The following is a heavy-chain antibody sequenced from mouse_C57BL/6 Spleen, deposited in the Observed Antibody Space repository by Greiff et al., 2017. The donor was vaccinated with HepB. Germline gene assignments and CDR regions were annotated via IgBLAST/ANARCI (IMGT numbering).Heavy chain of an antibody. CDR1: GYTFTSYW. CDR2: IYPSDSET. D-gene: IGHD1-1*01. J-gene: IGHJ2*01. V-gene: IGHV1-61*01. Sequence: QVQLQQPGAELVRPGSSVKLSCKASGYTFTSYWMDWVKQRPGQGLEWIGNIYPSDSETHYNQKFKDKATLTVDQSSSTSSMPLSSLPSEDSAVYYCARSLNYYGSSLDYWGQGTTLTVSS. CDR3: ARSLNYYGSSLDY.